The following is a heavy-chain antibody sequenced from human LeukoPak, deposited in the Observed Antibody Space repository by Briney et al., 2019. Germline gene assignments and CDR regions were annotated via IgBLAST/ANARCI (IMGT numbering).Heavy chain of an antibody. CDR1: GFTFSSYW. Sequence: PGGSLRLSCAASGFTFSSYWMHRVRQAPGKGLVWVSRINSDGSSTSYADSVKGRFTISRDNAKNTLYLQMNSLRAEDTAVYYCARVEWFRAFDIWGQGTMVTVSS. CDR3: ARVEWFRAFDI. CDR2: INSDGSST. D-gene: IGHD3-3*01. J-gene: IGHJ3*02. V-gene: IGHV3-74*01.